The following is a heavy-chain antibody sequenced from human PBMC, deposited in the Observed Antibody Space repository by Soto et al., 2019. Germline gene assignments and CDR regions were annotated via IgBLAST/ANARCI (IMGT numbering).Heavy chain of an antibody. CDR3: ARAGRTVMRVGAMYAFDI. V-gene: IGHV1-69*02. CDR1: GGTFSSYT. D-gene: IGHD3-22*01. CDR2: IIPILGIA. Sequence: SVKVSCKASGGTFSSYTISWVRQAPGQGLEWMGRIIPILGIANYAQKFQGRVTITADKSTSTAYMELSSLRSEDTAVYYCARAGRTVMRVGAMYAFDIRGQGTMLPVS. J-gene: IGHJ3*02.